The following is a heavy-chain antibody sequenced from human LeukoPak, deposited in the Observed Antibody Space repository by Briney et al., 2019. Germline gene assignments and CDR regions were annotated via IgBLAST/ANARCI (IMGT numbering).Heavy chain of an antibody. V-gene: IGHV3-53*01. Sequence: GGSLRLSCAASGLTVSSNCMSWVRQAPGKGLEWVSFIYSGGNTYYADSVKGRFTISRDNSKNTVHLQMNSLRAEDTAMYYCARRAGDYSRPYDYWGQGTLVTVSS. J-gene: IGHJ4*02. CDR3: ARRAGDYSRPYDY. CDR1: GLTVSSNC. CDR2: IYSGGNT. D-gene: IGHD3-22*01.